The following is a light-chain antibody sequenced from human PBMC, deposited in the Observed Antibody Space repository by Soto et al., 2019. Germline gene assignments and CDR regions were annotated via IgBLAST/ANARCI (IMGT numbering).Light chain of an antibody. V-gene: IGKV3-15*01. CDR3: QQYNNWPPWT. CDR1: QSVSSN. J-gene: IGKJ1*01. CDR2: GAS. Sequence: EIVMTQSPATLSVSPGERATLSCRASQSVSSNLAWYQQKPGQAPRLLIYGASTRATGIPARFSGSGSGTEFTLTISSLQSEDFAVYSCQQYNNWPPWTFGQWTKVEIK.